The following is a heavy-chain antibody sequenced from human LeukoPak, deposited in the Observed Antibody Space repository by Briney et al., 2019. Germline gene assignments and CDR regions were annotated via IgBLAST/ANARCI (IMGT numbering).Heavy chain of an antibody. CDR3: ARGLDYIRTFDY. Sequence: PGGSLRLSCAASGFSFDDYSMHWVRQAPGKGLEWVSAISWNSDYVGYVDSVRGRFTISRDDAKSSLYLQMNSLRAEDTAVYYCARGLDYIRTFDYWGQGTLVTVSS. V-gene: IGHV3-9*01. CDR1: GFSFDDYS. CDR2: ISWNSDYV. D-gene: IGHD4-11*01. J-gene: IGHJ4*02.